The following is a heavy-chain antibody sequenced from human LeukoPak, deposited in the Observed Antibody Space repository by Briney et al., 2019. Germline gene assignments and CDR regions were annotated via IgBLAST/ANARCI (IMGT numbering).Heavy chain of an antibody. V-gene: IGHV4-59*08. D-gene: IGHD2-21*02. CDR3: ARHGRRVTSSWFDP. CDR2: IFYSGTT. CDR1: GGSFSGYY. Sequence: PSETLSLTCAVYGGSFSGYYWSWIRQPPGRGLEWIGYIFYSGTTNYNPSLKSRVTISVDTSKNQFSLRLSSVTAADTAVYYCARHGRRVTSSWFDPWGQGTLVTVSS. J-gene: IGHJ5*02.